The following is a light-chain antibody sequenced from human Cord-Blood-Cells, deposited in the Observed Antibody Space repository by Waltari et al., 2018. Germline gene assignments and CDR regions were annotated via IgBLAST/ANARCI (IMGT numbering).Light chain of an antibody. V-gene: IGLV2-23*01. CDR3: CSYAGSSWV. J-gene: IGLJ3*02. CDR1: SSDVGSYNL. CDR2: EGS. Sequence: QSALTQPASASGSPGQSITISFPGTSSDVGSYNLVSGYQQHPGKAPKLMIYEGSKRPSGVSNRFSGSKSGNTASLTISGLQAEDEADYYCCSYAGSSWVFGGGTKLTVL.